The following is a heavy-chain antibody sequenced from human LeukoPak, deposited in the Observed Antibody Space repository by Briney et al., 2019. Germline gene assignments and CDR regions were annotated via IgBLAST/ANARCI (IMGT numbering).Heavy chain of an antibody. V-gene: IGHV3-21*01. CDR3: AELGITMIGGV. Sequence: GGSLRLSCAASGFTFSSYSMNWVRQAPGKGLEWVSSISSSSSYIYHADSVKGRFTISRDNAKNSLYLQMNSLRAEDTAVYYCAELGITMIGGVWGKGTTVTISS. CDR1: GFTFSSYS. CDR2: ISSSSSYI. D-gene: IGHD3-10*02. J-gene: IGHJ6*04.